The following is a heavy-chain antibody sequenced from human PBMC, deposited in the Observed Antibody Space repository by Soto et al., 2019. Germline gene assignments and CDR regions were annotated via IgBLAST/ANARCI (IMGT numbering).Heavy chain of an antibody. V-gene: IGHV1-3*01. J-gene: IGHJ4*02. CDR2: INAGNGNT. D-gene: IGHD6-6*01. Sequence: ASVKVSCKASGYTFTSYAMHWVRQAPGQRLEWMGWINAGNGNTKYSQKFQGRVTITRDTSASTAYMELSSLRSEDTAVYYCARLQIAARWEGDYWGQGTLVTVSS. CDR3: ARLQIAARWEGDY. CDR1: GYTFTSYA.